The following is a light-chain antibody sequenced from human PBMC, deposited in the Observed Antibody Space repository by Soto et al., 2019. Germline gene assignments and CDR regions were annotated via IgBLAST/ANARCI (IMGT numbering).Light chain of an antibody. CDR1: SSDIGAYNY. CDR3: RSYLRDIPLL. J-gene: IGLJ1*01. V-gene: IGLV2-14*01. Sequence: QSVLTQPASVSGSPGQSITVSCTGTSSDIGAYNYVSWYQQHPGKAPKLLIFEVTNRPSGISNRFSGSKSGSTASLTISGLQTEDEAHYYCRSYLRDIPLLFGTGP. CDR2: EVT.